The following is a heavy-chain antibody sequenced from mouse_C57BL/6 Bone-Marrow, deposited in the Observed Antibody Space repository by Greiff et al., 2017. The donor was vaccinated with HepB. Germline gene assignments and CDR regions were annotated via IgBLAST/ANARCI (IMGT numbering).Heavy chain of an antibody. V-gene: IGHV5-4*01. D-gene: IGHD1-1*01. J-gene: IGHJ3*01. CDR1: GFTFSSYA. Sequence: EVKLVESGGGLVKPGGSLKLSCAASGFTFSSYAMSWVRQTPEKRLEWVATISDGGSYTYYPDNVKGRFPISRDNAKNNLYLQMSHLKSEDTAMYYCARDKKYYGSRFAYWGQGTLVTVSA. CDR3: ARDKKYYGSRFAY. CDR2: ISDGGSYT.